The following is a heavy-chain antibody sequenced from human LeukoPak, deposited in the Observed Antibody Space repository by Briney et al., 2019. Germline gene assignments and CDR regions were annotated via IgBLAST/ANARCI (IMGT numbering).Heavy chain of an antibody. Sequence: ASVKVSCKASGYTFTSYAMHWVRQAPGQRLEWMGWINAGNGNTKYSQKFQGRVTITRDTSASTAYMELSSLRSEDTAVYYCARDRERYYGSGSSHNWFDPWGQGTLVTVSS. CDR2: INAGNGNT. CDR3: ARDRERYYGSGSSHNWFDP. V-gene: IGHV1-3*01. J-gene: IGHJ5*02. CDR1: GYTFTSYA. D-gene: IGHD3-10*01.